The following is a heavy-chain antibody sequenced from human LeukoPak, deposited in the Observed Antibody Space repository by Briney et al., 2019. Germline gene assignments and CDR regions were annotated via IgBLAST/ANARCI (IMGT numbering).Heavy chain of an antibody. CDR2: IYAGGST. V-gene: IGHV3-66*02. Sequence: GGSLRLSCAASGFTVSSYYMSWVRQAPGKGLEWVSVIYAGGSTYYADSVKGRFTISRDNSKNTLYLQVNSLRAEDTAVYYCAREAPGGMATILWGQGTLVTVSS. D-gene: IGHD5-24*01. J-gene: IGHJ4*02. CDR3: AREAPGGMATIL. CDR1: GFTVSSYY.